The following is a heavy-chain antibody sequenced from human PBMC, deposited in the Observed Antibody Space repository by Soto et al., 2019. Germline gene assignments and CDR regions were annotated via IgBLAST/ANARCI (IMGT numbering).Heavy chain of an antibody. Sequence: QLQLQESGPGLVKPSETLPLTCTVSSDSISSSNDFWGSSNHNWGWIRQPPGKGLEWIGSIYYGGSTYYNPSLKSRVTISVDTSKNQFSLKLSSVTAADTAVYYCARQAPLRDSGSYFWYYGMDVWGQGTTVTVSS. CDR2: IYYGGST. J-gene: IGHJ6*02. V-gene: IGHV4-39*01. CDR3: ARQAPLRDSGSYFWYYGMDV. D-gene: IGHD1-26*01. CDR1: SDSISSSNDFWGSSNHN.